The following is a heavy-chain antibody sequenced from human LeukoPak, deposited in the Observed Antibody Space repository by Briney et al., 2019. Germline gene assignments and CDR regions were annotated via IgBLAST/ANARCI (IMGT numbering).Heavy chain of an antibody. CDR1: GFTFSTYA. CDR2: ISYDGRNK. V-gene: IGHV3-30*09. CDR3: ARGPIREGYYFDY. Sequence: GRSLRLSCAASGFTFSTYAMHWARQAPGKGLEWVAVISYDGRNKYCADSVKGRFAITRDNSNNMLYLQMNSLRAEDTAVYYCARGPIREGYYFDYWGQGTLVTVSS. D-gene: IGHD2-21*01. J-gene: IGHJ4*02.